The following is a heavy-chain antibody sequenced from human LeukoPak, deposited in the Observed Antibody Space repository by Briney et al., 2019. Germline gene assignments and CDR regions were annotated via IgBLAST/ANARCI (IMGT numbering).Heavy chain of an antibody. CDR1: GGSISGYY. D-gene: IGHD6-13*01. Sequence: SETLSLTCTVSGGSISGYYWSWIRQPPGKGLELIGYIYYSGSTNYNPSLRSRVTISVDTSKNQFSLKLSSVTAADTAVYYCARVEFDGAAAAGSLDYWGQGTLVTVSS. V-gene: IGHV4-59*01. CDR2: IYYSGST. J-gene: IGHJ4*02. CDR3: ARVEFDGAAAAGSLDY.